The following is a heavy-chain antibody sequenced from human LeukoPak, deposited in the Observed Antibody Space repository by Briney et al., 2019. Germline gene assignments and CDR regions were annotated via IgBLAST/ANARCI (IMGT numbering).Heavy chain of an antibody. Sequence: SETLSLTCAVYVESLSDYSWIWIRQSPGKGLERIGEINHSGSASYTPSLKSRLTISVDMSKNQFSLKLNSVTAADTAIYYCARRGRFLGYLDVWGRGTTVTVSS. CDR1: VESLSDYS. J-gene: IGHJ6*04. CDR3: ARRGRFLGYLDV. CDR2: INHSGSA. V-gene: IGHV4-34*01. D-gene: IGHD3-3*01.